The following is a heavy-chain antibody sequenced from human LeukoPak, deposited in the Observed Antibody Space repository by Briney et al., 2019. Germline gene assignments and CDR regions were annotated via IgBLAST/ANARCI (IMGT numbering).Heavy chain of an antibody. Sequence: GGSLRLSCAASGFTFDDYAMHWVRQAPGKGLEWVAVIWYDGSNKYYADSVKGRFTISRDNSKNTLYLQMNSLRAEDTAVYYCARDRTYGSGSYYKDWGQGTLVTVSS. D-gene: IGHD3-10*01. J-gene: IGHJ4*02. CDR3: ARDRTYGSGSYYKD. CDR2: IWYDGSNK. CDR1: GFTFDDYA. V-gene: IGHV3-33*08.